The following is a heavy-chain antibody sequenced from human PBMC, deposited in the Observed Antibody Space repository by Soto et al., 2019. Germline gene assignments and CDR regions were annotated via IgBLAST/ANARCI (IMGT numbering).Heavy chain of an antibody. CDR1: GFTFGNNA. J-gene: IGHJ3*02. Sequence: LRLSCTGSGFTFGNNAMTWFRQAPGKGLEWVGFIRSKNYGRTTEYAASVQGRFTISRDDSKGIAYLEMNSLTTDDTAVYYCSRPSYYYDSSGFEPGAFDIWGQGTMVAVSS. CDR2: IRSKNYGRTT. D-gene: IGHD3-22*01. CDR3: SRPSYYYDSSGFEPGAFDI. V-gene: IGHV3-49*03.